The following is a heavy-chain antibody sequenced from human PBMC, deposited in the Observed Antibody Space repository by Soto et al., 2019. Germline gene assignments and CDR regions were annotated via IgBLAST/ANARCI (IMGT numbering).Heavy chain of an antibody. CDR1: GFTFSSYG. CDR3: ARDAGGYYYGMDV. Sequence: ESVGGVVQPGRSLRLSCAASGFTFSSYGMHWVRQAPGKGLEWVAVIWYDGSNKYYADSVKGRFTISRDNSKNTLYLQMNSLRAEDTAVYYCARDAGGYYYGMDVWGQGTTVTVSS. V-gene: IGHV3-33*01. CDR2: IWYDGSNK. J-gene: IGHJ6*02.